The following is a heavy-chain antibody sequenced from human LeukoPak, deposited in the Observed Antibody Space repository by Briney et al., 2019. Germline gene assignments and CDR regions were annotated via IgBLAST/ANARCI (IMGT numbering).Heavy chain of an antibody. CDR1: GFXFRIYS. CDR3: ARGGLEWLSY. J-gene: IGHJ4*02. Sequence: GGSLRLSCAASGFXFRIYSINWVRQAPGKGLEWVSYISSGSSTIYYAHSLKGRFTISRDNAKSSLYLQMNSLRDEDTAVYYCARGGLEWLSYWGQGTLVTVSS. D-gene: IGHD6-19*01. V-gene: IGHV3-48*02. CDR2: ISSGSSTI.